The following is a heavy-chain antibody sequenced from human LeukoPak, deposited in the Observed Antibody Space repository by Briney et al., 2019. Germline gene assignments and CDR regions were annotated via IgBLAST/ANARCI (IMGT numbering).Heavy chain of an antibody. V-gene: IGHV3-21*01. CDR1: GFTFSSYS. D-gene: IGHD6-19*01. J-gene: IGHJ4*02. Sequence: GGSLRLSCAASGFTFSSYSMNWVRQAPGKGLKWVSSISSSSSYIYYADSVKGRFTISRDNAKNSLYLQMNSLRAEDTAVYYCASRRAVAHYFDYWGQGTLVTVSS. CDR3: ASRRAVAHYFDY. CDR2: ISSSSSYI.